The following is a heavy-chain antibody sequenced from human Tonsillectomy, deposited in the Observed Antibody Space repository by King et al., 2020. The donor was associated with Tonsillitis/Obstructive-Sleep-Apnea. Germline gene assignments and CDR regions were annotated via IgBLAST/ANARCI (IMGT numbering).Heavy chain of an antibody. Sequence: VQLVESGGGLVQPGGSLRLSCAASGFTFSSYDMHWVRQATGKGLEWVSAIGTAGDTYYPGSVKGRFTISRENAKNSLYLQMNSLRAGDTAVYYWARANHPLSYSSSWGSDQVPHFDYWGQGTLVTVSS. V-gene: IGHV3-13*04. J-gene: IGHJ4*02. CDR1: GFTFSSYD. CDR3: ARANHPLSYSSSWGSDQVPHFDY. CDR2: IGTAGDT. D-gene: IGHD6-13*01.